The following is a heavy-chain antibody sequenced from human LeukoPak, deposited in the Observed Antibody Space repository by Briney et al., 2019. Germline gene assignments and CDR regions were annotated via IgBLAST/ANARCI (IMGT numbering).Heavy chain of an antibody. Sequence: ASVKVSCKASGYTFTSYGISWVRQATGQGLEWMGWMNPNSGKRVYAQKFQGRVTMTTNSSINTAYMELTSLTSDDTAVYYCAKGLRSDYWGQGTLVTVSS. D-gene: IGHD3-16*02. CDR1: GYTFTSYG. J-gene: IGHJ4*02. CDR3: AKGLRSDY. V-gene: IGHV1-8*02. CDR2: MNPNSGKR.